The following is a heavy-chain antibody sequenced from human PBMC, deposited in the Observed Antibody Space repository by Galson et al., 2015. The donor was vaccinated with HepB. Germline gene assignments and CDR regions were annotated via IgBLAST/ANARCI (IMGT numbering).Heavy chain of an antibody. J-gene: IGHJ3*01. CDR2: IWYDGSEK. Sequence: SLRLSCAASGFSFNDYGMHWVRQAPGKGLEWVAVIWYDGSEKYYTDSVKGRFTISRDNSKNTLYLQMNSLRVEDTAVYYCARFYGAGSRKVNDALDVWGQGTMVTVSS. V-gene: IGHV3-33*01. D-gene: IGHD3-10*01. CDR1: GFSFNDYG. CDR3: ARFYGAGSRKVNDALDV.